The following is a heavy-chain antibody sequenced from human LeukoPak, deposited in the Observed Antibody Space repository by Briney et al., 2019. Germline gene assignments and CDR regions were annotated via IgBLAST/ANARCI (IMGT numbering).Heavy chain of an antibody. CDR2: ISYDGSNK. V-gene: IGHV3-30*04. J-gene: IGHJ4*02. CDR1: GFTFSSYA. CDR3: ARGVGGYSYGLYFDY. D-gene: IGHD5-18*01. Sequence: PGRSLRLSCAASGFTFSSYAMHWVRQAPGKGLEWVAVISYDGSNKYYADSVKGRFTISRDNSKNTLYLQMNSLRAEDTAVYYCARGVGGYSYGLYFDYWGQGTLVTVSS.